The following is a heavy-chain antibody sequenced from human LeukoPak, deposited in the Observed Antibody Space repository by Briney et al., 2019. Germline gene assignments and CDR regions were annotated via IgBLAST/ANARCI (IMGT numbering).Heavy chain of an antibody. Sequence: GGSLRLSCAASGFTFDDYGMSWVRQAPGKGLEWVSGIKWNGGSTGYADSVKGRFTISRDNAKNSLYLQMNSLRAEDTALYYCARGYSSGWYDMSGYWGQGTLVTVSS. CDR3: ARGYSSGWYDMSGY. CDR2: IKWNGGST. J-gene: IGHJ4*02. D-gene: IGHD6-19*01. CDR1: GFTFDDYG. V-gene: IGHV3-20*04.